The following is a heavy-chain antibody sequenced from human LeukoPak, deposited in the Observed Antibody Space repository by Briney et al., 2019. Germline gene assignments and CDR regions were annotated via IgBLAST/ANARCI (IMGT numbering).Heavy chain of an antibody. CDR2: IYSGGST. Sequence: GGSLRLSCAASGFTVSSNDMTWVRQAPGRGLEWVSLIYSGGSTLYADSVKGRFSISRDNSRNTLYLQMSSLRAGDTAVYYCARDGGSGWYDYWGQGTLVTVSS. D-gene: IGHD6-19*01. V-gene: IGHV3-66*01. J-gene: IGHJ4*02. CDR3: ARDGGSGWYDY. CDR1: GFTVSSND.